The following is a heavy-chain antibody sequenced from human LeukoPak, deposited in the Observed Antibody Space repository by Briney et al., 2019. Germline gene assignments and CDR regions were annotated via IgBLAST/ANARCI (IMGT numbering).Heavy chain of an antibody. CDR2: IRYDGSNK. V-gene: IGHV3-30*02. J-gene: IGHJ4*02. Sequence: PGGSLRLSCAASGFTFSSYGMHWVRQAPGKGLEWVAFIRYDGSNKYYADSVKGRFTISRGNSKNTLYLQMNSLGAEDTAVYYCAKVGDKIVVVPAAPHDYWGQGTLVTVSS. D-gene: IGHD2-2*01. CDR1: GFTFSSYG. CDR3: AKVGDKIVVVPAAPHDY.